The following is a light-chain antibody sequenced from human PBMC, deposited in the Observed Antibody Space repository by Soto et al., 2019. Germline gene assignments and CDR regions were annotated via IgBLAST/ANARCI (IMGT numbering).Light chain of an antibody. CDR3: QQRSNWPRT. Sequence: EIVMTQSPATLSVSPGERASLXCRASQSVSDKLAWYQQKPGQAPRLLIYHASTRATGIPARFSGSGSGTDFTLTISSLEPEDFAVYYCQQRSNWPRTFGQGTKVDI. CDR2: HAS. CDR1: QSVSDK. V-gene: IGKV3-11*01. J-gene: IGKJ1*01.